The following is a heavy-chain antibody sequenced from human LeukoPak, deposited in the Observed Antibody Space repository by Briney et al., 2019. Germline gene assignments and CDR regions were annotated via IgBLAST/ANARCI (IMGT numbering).Heavy chain of an antibody. CDR1: GGSISSYY. CDR3: ARGGYYGSGNDFRFDP. J-gene: IGHJ5*02. D-gene: IGHD3-10*01. V-gene: IGHV4-59*01. CDR2: IHYTGST. Sequence: SETLSLTCTVSGGSISSYYWSWIRQSPGKGLECIGYIHYTGSTNYNPSLKSRVTISVETSKNQFSLKLKSVTAADTAVYYCARGGYYGSGNDFRFDPWGQGSLVTVSS.